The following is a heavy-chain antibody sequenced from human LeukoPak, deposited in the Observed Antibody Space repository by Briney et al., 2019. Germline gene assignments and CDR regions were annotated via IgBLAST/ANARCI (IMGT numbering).Heavy chain of an antibody. CDR2: INHSGST. CDR1: GGSFSGYY. D-gene: IGHD2-2*01. J-gene: IGHJ4*02. Sequence: SETLSLTCAVYGGSFSGYYWSWIRQPPGRGLEWIGEINHSGSTNYYQSLKRRVTISVDTSKNQFSLKLSSVTAADTAVYYCASGPFALRRGQNRYCSSTSCRFFDYWGQGTLVTVSS. V-gene: IGHV4-34*01. CDR3: ASGPFALRRGQNRYCSSTSCRFFDY.